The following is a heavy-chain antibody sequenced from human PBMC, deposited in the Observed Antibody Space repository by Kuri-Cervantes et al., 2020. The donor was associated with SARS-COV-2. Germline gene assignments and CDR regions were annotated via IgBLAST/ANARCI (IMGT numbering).Heavy chain of an antibody. Sequence: GESLKISCAASGFTYSSYSMNWVRQAPGKGLEWFSYISSSSSTIYYADSVKGRFTISRDNAKNSLYLQMNSLRAEDTAVYYCARGFPTVTTWLGYYYYGMDVWGQGTTVTVSS. D-gene: IGHD4-17*01. V-gene: IGHV3-48*01. CDR1: GFTYSSYS. CDR2: ISSSSSTI. J-gene: IGHJ6*02. CDR3: ARGFPTVTTWLGYYYYGMDV.